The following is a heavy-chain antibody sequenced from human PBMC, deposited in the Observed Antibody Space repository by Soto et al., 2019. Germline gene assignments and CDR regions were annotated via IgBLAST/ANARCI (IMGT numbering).Heavy chain of an antibody. CDR3: ASFGMATNVDY. J-gene: IGHJ4*02. CDR1: GGSISSSSYY. Sequence: SETPSLTCTVSGGSISSSSYYWGWIRQPPGKGLEWIGSIYYSGSTYYNPSLKSRVTISVDTSKNQFSLKLSSVTAADTAVYYCASFGMATNVDYWGQGTLVTVSS. V-gene: IGHV4-39*01. CDR2: IYYSGST. D-gene: IGHD5-12*01.